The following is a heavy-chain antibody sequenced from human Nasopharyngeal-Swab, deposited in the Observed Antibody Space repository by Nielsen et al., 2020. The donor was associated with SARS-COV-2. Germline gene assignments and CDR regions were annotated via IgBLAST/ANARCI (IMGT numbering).Heavy chain of an antibody. CDR3: TRDRSAYYDTLTGPHPLDY. CDR1: GLGFGDYA. J-gene: IGHJ4*02. D-gene: IGHD3-9*01. CDR2: IRSKAYGGTT. Sequence: GGALEISCTPSGLGFGDYAMSWFRQAPGKGLEWVGFIRSKAYGGTTEYAASVKGRFTISRDDSKSIAYLQMNSLKTEDTAVYYCTRDRSAYYDTLTGPHPLDYWGQGTLVTVSS. V-gene: IGHV3-49*03.